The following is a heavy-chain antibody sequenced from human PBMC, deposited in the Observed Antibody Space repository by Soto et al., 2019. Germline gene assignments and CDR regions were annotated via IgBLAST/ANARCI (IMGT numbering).Heavy chain of an antibody. J-gene: IGHJ4*02. CDR2: IWYDGSNK. D-gene: IGHD2-8*01. V-gene: IGHV3-33*01. CDR3: ARDIGHMTNLDY. Sequence: GGSLRLSCAASGFTFSSYGMHWVRQAPGKGLEWVAVIWYDGSNKYYADSVKGRFTISRDNSKNTLYLQMNSLRAEDTAVYYCARDIGHMTNLDYWGQGTLVTVSS. CDR1: GFTFSSYG.